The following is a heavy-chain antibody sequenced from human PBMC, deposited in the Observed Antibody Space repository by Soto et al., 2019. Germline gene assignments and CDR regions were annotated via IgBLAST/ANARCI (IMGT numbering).Heavy chain of an antibody. CDR2: IIPIFGTA. J-gene: IGHJ3*02. V-gene: IGHV1-69*13. CDR1: GGTFSSYA. D-gene: IGHD6-13*01. CDR3: ARVPPYSCYDYSSSWYAFDI. Sequence: ASVKVSCKASGGTFSSYAISWVRQAPGQGLEWMGGIIPIFGTANYAQKFQGRVTITADESTSTAYMELSSLRSEDTAVYYCARVPPYSCYDYSSSWYAFDIWGQGTMVTVSS.